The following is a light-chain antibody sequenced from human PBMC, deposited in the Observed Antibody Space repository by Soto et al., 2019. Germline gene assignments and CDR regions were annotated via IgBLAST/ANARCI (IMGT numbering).Light chain of an antibody. CDR2: EDT. V-gene: IGLV3-1*01. CDR1: NLGEKY. J-gene: IGLJ2*01. Sequence: SYELNQPPSVSVSPGQTAIITCSGDNLGEKYTCWYQQKPGQSPTLVIEEDTKRPSGIPERFFGSNSGNTATLTISGTQPLDEADYFCQAWDETTAVFGGGTKVTVL. CDR3: QAWDETTAV.